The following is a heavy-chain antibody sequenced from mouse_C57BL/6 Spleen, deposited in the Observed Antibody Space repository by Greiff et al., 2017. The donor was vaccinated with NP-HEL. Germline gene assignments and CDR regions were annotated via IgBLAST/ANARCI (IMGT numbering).Heavy chain of an antibody. J-gene: IGHJ4*01. Sequence: VQLQQSGAELVKPGASVKISCKASGYAFSSYWMNWVKQRPGKGLEWIGQIYPGDGDTNYNGKFKGKATLTADKSSSTAYMQLSILTSEDSAVYFCARRGEAYYSNYDAMDYWGQGTSVTVSS. CDR1: GYAFSSYW. V-gene: IGHV1-80*01. CDR2: IYPGDGDT. D-gene: IGHD2-5*01. CDR3: ARRGEAYYSNYDAMDY.